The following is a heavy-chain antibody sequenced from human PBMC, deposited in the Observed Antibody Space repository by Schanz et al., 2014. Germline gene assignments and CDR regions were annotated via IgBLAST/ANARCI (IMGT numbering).Heavy chain of an antibody. CDR2: INPSGGST. D-gene: IGHD6-13*01. V-gene: IGHV1-46*03. CDR1: GYTFTSYY. CDR3: ARDGEAAAGCDY. J-gene: IGHJ4*02. Sequence: QVQLVQSGAEVKKPGASVKVSCEASGYTFTSYYIHWFRQAPGQGLEWMGLINPSGGSTSYAQKFQGRVTMTRDTSTSTVYMELSSLRSEDTAVYYCARDGEAAAGCDYSGQGTLVTFSS.